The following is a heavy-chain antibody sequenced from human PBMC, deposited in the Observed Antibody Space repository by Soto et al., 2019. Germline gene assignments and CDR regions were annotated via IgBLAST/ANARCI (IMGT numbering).Heavy chain of an antibody. CDR1: GYTFTSYG. J-gene: IGHJ5*02. D-gene: IGHD3-3*01. CDR3: ARVSYDFWSGYYTGDWFDP. CDR2: ISAYNGNT. Sequence: QVQLVQSGAEVKKPGASVKVSCKASGYTFTSYGISWVRQAPGQGLEWMGWISAYNGNTNYAQKLQGRVTMTTDTSRSTAYMELRSLRSDDTAVYYCARVSYDFWSGYYTGDWFDPWGQGTLVTVSS. V-gene: IGHV1-18*01.